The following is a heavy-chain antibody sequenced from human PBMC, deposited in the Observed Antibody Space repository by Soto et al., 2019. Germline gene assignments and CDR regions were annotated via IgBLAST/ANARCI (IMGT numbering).Heavy chain of an antibody. CDR3: AKVFSGSQSNALDY. J-gene: IGHJ4*02. D-gene: IGHD3-10*01. Sequence: EVQMLESGGGLVQPGGSLRLSCAASGFTFSIYAMSWVLQAPGQGLERASDIIGSGGSTYYADYVKGRFTISSDNTKNALYLQMNSLRAKDTAVYYGAKVFSGSQSNALDYWGQGTLVTVSS. CDR2: IIGSGGST. CDR1: GFTFSIYA. V-gene: IGHV3-23*01.